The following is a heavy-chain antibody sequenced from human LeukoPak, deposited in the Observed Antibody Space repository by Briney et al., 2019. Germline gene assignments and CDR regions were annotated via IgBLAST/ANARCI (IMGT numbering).Heavy chain of an antibody. CDR3: ARWGYGSGTYPTYYFDF. CDR2: LYSSGST. CDR1: GFTVSDSY. D-gene: IGHD3-10*01. Sequence: GGSLRLSCAASGFTVSDSYMNWVRQAPGKGLEWVSVLYSSGSTYYADSVKGRFTISRDNSKNTLYLQMNTLRAEETAVYYCARWGYGSGTYPTYYFDFWGQGTLVTVSS. V-gene: IGHV3-53*01. J-gene: IGHJ4*02.